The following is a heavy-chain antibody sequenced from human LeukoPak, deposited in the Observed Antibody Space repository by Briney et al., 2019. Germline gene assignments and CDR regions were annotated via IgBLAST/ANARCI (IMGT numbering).Heavy chain of an antibody. J-gene: IGHJ4*02. CDR2: INHSGST. CDR1: GGSISSYY. D-gene: IGHD3-22*01. V-gene: IGHV4-34*01. CDR3: ARGLYYDSSGPRDY. Sequence: SETLSLTCTVSGGSISSYYWSWIRQPPGKGLEWIGEINHSGSTNYNPSLKSRVTTSVDTSKNQFSLKLSSVTAADTAVYYCARGLYYDSSGPRDYWGQGTLVTVSS.